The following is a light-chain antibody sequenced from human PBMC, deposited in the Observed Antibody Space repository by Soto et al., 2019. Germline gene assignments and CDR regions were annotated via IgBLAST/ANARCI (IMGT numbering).Light chain of an antibody. CDR3: QQRSNWPPALT. J-gene: IGKJ4*01. CDR1: QSVSSY. CDR2: DAS. V-gene: IGKV3-11*01. Sequence: EIVLTQSPATLSLSPGERATLSCRASQSVSSYLAWYQQKPGQAPRLLIYDASNRATGIPARFSGSGSGTDFTPTLRRLEPEDFAVYYCQQRSNWPPALTLGGGHKVHI.